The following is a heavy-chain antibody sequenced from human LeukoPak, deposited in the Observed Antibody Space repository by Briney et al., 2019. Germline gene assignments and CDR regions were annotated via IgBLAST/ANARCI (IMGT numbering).Heavy chain of an antibody. CDR3: ARRYCNNGVCYLFDY. D-gene: IGHD2-8*01. CDR1: GGSISSGDYY. CDR2: IYYSGST. V-gene: IGHV4-30-4*01. Sequence: SQTLSLPRTVSGGSISSGDYYWSWIPQPPGKGVEWIGYIYYSGSTYYNPSLKSRVTITVHTSKNQFSLKLSSVTAADTAVYYCARRYCNNGVCYLFDYWGQGTLVTVSS. J-gene: IGHJ4*02.